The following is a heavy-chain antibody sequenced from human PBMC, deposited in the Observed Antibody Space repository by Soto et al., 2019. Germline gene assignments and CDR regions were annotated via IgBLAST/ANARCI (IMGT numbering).Heavy chain of an antibody. CDR2: ISGSGGST. J-gene: IGHJ4*01. CDR3: AVVTAPYCSNGVCYSYGDYGVED. CDR1: SFTFNSYA. D-gene: IGHD2-8*01. Sequence: GGSLRLSCATSSFTFNSYAMSWVCQATGKGLEWVSAISGSGGSTYYADSVKGRFTISRDNSKNTLYLQMNSLRAEDTAVYNWAVVTAPYCSNGVCYSYGDYGVEDWGHGTPVTVPS. V-gene: IGHV3-23*01.